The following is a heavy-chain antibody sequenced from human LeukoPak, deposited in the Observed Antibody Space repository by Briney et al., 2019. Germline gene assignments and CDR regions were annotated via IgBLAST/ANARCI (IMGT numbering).Heavy chain of an antibody. D-gene: IGHD3-22*01. V-gene: IGHV4-59*12. CDR1: GGSISSYY. CDR3: ARGHYYDSSGYYGY. Sequence: PSETLSLTCTVSGGSISSYYWSWIRRPPGKGLEWIGYIYYSGSTNYNPSLKSRVTISVDTSKNQFSLKLSSVTAADTAVYYCARGHYYDSSGYYGYWGKGTLVTVSS. CDR2: IYYSGST. J-gene: IGHJ4*02.